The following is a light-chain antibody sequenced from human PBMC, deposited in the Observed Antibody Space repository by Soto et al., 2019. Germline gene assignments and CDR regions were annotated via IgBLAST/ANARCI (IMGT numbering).Light chain of an antibody. Sequence: EIVLTQSPATLSLSPGERATLSCRASQSISSYLAWYRQKPGQAPRLLIYDGSNRATGIPARFSGSGSETDFTLTISSLEPEDFASYYCQQRRSRPLAFGGGTKVDI. CDR2: DGS. J-gene: IGKJ4*01. CDR3: QQRRSRPLA. V-gene: IGKV3-11*01. CDR1: QSISSY.